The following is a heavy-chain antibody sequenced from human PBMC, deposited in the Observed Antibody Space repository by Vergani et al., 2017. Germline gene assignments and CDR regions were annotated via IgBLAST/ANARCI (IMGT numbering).Heavy chain of an antibody. Sequence: QVRLEESGPGLVKPSETLSLTCSVSGYSIGSGFYWAWIGQSPGEGLQWLTSIHNSGKTYLNPSLKSRVSVSLDTSKNRFSLNLTSVTATDTAVYYCARSQGDYWYFDLWGPGSLVTVSS. CDR2: IHNSGKT. V-gene: IGHV4-38-2*01. CDR1: GYSIGSGFY. D-gene: IGHD2-21*01. CDR3: ARSQGDYWYFDL. J-gene: IGHJ2*01.